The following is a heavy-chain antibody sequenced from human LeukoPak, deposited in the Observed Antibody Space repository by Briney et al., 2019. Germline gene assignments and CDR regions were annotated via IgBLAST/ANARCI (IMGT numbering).Heavy chain of an antibody. CDR3: ARGSSITGTISYYYYYMDV. J-gene: IGHJ6*03. CDR2: INPNSGGT. CDR1: GYTFTGYY. V-gene: IGHV1-2*02. Sequence: GASVKVSCKASGYTFTGYYMHWVRQAPGQGLEWMGWINPNSGGTNYAQKFQGRVTMTRDTSISTAYMELSGLRSDDTAVYYCARGSSITGTISYYYYYMDVWGKGTTVTVSS. D-gene: IGHD1-7*01.